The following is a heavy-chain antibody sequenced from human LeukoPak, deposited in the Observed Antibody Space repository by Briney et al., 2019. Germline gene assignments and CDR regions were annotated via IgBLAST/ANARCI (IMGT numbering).Heavy chain of an antibody. CDR3: AKDEAGYSSG. D-gene: IGHD6-19*01. J-gene: IGHJ4*02. V-gene: IGHV3-64*01. Sequence: PGGSLRLSCAASGFTFSNYAMHWVRQAPGRGLEYVATISSNGGSTYFANAVQGRFTISRDNSKNMVHLQMGSLRVEDTAVYYCAKDEAGYSSGWGQGTLVTVSS. CDR1: GFTFSNYA. CDR2: ISSNGGST.